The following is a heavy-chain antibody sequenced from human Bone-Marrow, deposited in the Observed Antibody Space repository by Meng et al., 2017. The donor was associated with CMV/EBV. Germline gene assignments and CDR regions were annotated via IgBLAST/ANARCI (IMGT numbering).Heavy chain of an antibody. CDR3: ARGFPGTGY. J-gene: IGHJ4*02. D-gene: IGHD3/OR15-3a*01. Sequence: GESLKISCAASGFIFNGYTMNWVRQAPGKGLEWVSSISSSSSYIYYADSVKGRFTISRDNAKNSLYLQMNSLRAEDTAVYYCARGFPGTGYWGQGTLVTVSS. V-gene: IGHV3-21*01. CDR2: ISSSSSYI. CDR1: GFIFNGYT.